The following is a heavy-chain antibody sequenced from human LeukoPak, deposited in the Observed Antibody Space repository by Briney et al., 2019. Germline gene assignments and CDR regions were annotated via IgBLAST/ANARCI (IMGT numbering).Heavy chain of an antibody. J-gene: IGHJ4*02. CDR3: ARWYCSSTSCPFDY. D-gene: IGHD2-2*01. CDR1: GGSISSYY. V-gene: IGHV4-4*07. CDR2: IYTSGST. Sequence: PSETLSLTCTVSGGSISSYYWSWIRQPAGKGLEWIGRIYTSGSTNYNPSLKSRVTMSVDTSKNQFSLKLSSVTAGDTAVYYCARWYCSSTSCPFDYWGQGTLVTVSS.